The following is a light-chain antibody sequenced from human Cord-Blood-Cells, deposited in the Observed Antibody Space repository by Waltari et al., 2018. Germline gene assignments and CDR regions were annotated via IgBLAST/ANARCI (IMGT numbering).Light chain of an antibody. CDR1: QSVSSY. CDR2: DAS. CDR3: QQRSNWPPMYT. J-gene: IGKJ2*01. Sequence: IVLTQYPDTLSLPRGERANHSYRASQSVSSYLAWYQQKPGQAPRLLIYDASNRATGIPARFSGSGSGTDFTLTISSLEPEDFAVYYCQQRSNWPPMYTFGQGTKLEIK. V-gene: IGKV3-11*01.